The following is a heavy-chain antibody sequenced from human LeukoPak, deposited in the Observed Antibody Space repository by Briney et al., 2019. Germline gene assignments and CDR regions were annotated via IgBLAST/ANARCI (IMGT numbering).Heavy chain of an antibody. CDR2: ISAYNGNT. CDR3: ARDQCRGDFGVPSCSNAFDI. D-gene: IGHD3-3*01. J-gene: IGHJ3*02. V-gene: IGHV1-18*01. CDR1: GGTFSSYA. Sequence: EASVKVSCKASGGTFSSYAISWVRQAPGQGLEWMGWISAYNGNTNYAQKLQGRVTMTTDTSTSTAYMELRSLRSDDTAVYYCARDQCRGDFGVPSCSNAFDIWGQGTMVTVSS.